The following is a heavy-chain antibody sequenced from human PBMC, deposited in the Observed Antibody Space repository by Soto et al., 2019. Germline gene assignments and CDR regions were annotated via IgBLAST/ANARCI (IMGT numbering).Heavy chain of an antibody. D-gene: IGHD3-10*01. J-gene: IGHJ5*02. CDR2: ISRNSGSI. Sequence: PGGSLRLSCAASGFTFDDYAMHWVRQAPGKGLEWVSGISRNSGSIGYADSVKGRFTISRDNAKNSLYLQMNSLRAEDTALYYCAKSPSRAGAVPFDPWARGTLVPVFS. V-gene: IGHV3-9*01. CDR1: GFTFDDYA. CDR3: AKSPSRAGAVPFDP.